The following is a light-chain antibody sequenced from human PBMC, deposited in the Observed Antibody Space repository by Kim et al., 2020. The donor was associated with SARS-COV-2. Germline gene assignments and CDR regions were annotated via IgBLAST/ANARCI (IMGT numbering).Light chain of an antibody. CDR3: QQSYSIPWT. J-gene: IGKJ1*01. CDR2: AAS. Sequence: DIQMTQSPSSLSASVGDRVTITCRASQSIGIYLNWYHQKPGEAPKLLIYAASSLQSGVPSRFSGSGSGTDFTLTISSLQPEDFATYYCQQSYSIPWTFGLGTKVDIK. V-gene: IGKV1-39*01. CDR1: QSIGIY.